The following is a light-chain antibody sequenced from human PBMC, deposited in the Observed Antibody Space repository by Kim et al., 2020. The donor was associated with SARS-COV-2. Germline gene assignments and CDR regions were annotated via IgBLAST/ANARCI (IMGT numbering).Light chain of an antibody. J-gene: IGKJ2*04. CDR1: QSLLHRKGYNY. Sequence: GPASSSGRSSQSLLHRKGYNYLEWYLQKTGQSPQLLIYLGANRASGVPDRFSGSGSGTDFTLKISRVEAEDVGVYYCMQALQTPRSFGQGTKLEI. CDR2: LGA. CDR3: MQALQTPRS. V-gene: IGKV2-28*01.